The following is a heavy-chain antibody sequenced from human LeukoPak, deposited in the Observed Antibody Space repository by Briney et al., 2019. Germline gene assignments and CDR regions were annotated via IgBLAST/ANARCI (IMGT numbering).Heavy chain of an antibody. D-gene: IGHD3-16*01. CDR2: ITSSGDST. Sequence: GGSLRLSCTASGFTFSSSAMSWVRQAPGKGPEWVSSITSSGDSTYNADSVKGRFIISRDNSKNTLYLQMNSLRAEDTAVYYCVRGRVFVDYWGQGTLVTVSS. CDR1: GFTFSSSA. J-gene: IGHJ4*02. V-gene: IGHV3-23*01. CDR3: VRGRVFVDY.